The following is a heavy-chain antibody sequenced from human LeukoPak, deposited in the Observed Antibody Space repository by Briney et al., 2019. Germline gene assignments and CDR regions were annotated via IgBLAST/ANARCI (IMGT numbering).Heavy chain of an antibody. CDR1: GFTFSSYW. CDR3: VRELVPQSIDSGYDSFHI. CDR2: IKKDGGEK. J-gene: IGHJ3*02. Sequence: GGSLRLSCAASGFTFSSYWMSWVRQAPGKGLEWVANIKKDGGEKYYVDSVKGRFTISRDNAKNSLSLQMNSLSAEDTAVYYCVRELVPQSIDSGYDSFHIWGQGTMVTVSS. V-gene: IGHV3-7*01. D-gene: IGHD5-12*01.